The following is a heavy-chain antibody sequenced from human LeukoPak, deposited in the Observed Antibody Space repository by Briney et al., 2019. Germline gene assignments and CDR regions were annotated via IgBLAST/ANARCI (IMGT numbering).Heavy chain of an antibody. Sequence: PGGSLRLSCAASGFTFSSYAMSWVRQPPGKGLEWVSGISGSGDNTYYADSVKGRFTISRDNSKKTLYLHLNSLRVEDAAVYYCAKVALQSVVVVAATPEYYYYGMDVWGQGTTVTVSS. D-gene: IGHD2-15*01. CDR1: GFTFSSYA. CDR3: AKVALQSVVVVAATPEYYYYGMDV. J-gene: IGHJ6*02. V-gene: IGHV3-23*01. CDR2: ISGSGDNT.